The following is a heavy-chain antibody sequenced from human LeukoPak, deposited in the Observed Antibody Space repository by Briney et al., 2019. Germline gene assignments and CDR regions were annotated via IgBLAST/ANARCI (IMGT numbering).Heavy chain of an antibody. V-gene: IGHV1-69*01. J-gene: IGHJ4*02. CDR3: ARSPPPLRYFDWLPDY. CDR2: IIPIFGTA. Sequence: ASVKVSCKASGGTFSSYAISWVRQAPGQGLEWMGGIIPIFGTANYAQKFQGRVTITADESTSTAYMELRSLRSEDTAVYYCARSPPPLRYFDWLPDYWGQGTLVTVSS. D-gene: IGHD3-9*01. CDR1: GGTFSSYA.